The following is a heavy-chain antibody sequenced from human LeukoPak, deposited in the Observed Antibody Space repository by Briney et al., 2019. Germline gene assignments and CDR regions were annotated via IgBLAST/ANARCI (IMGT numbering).Heavy chain of an antibody. CDR2: IWYDGSNK. Sequence: GRSLRLSCAASGFTFSSYGIHWVRQAPGKGLEWVAVIWYDGSNKYYADSVKGRFTISRDNSKNTLYLQMNSLRAEDTAVYYCARGIWSDHLVAYFLDSWGQGTLVTVSS. V-gene: IGHV3-33*01. CDR1: GFTFSSYG. CDR3: ARGIWSDHLVAYFLDS. J-gene: IGHJ4*02. D-gene: IGHD5-12*01.